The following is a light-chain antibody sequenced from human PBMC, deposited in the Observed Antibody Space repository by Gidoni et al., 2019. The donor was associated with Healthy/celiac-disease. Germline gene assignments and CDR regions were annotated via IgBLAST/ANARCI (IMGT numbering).Light chain of an antibody. CDR3: QQSYSTPWT. CDR2: AAS. Sequence: DIQMTQSPSSLSASVGDRVTITCRASKSISSYLNWYQQKPGKAPKLLIYAASSLQSGVPSRFSGSGSGTDLPLTISSLQPEDFATYYCQQSYSTPWTFGQGTKVEIK. V-gene: IGKV1-39*01. J-gene: IGKJ1*01. CDR1: KSISSY.